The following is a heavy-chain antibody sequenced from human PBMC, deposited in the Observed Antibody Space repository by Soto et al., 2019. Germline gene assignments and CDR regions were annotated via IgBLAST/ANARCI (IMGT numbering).Heavy chain of an antibody. CDR3: ARSDYTQDVWYHTYDI. Sequence: GESLKISCQGFDYRYPAYWLGWVRQMPGKGLEWMGVINPRYSGVKYSPPIEGQVPISADKSINTAFLQWRCLKASDTAMYYCARSDYTQDVWYHTYDIWGQGTMVTVSS. CDR2: INPRYSGV. V-gene: IGHV5-51*01. CDR1: DYRYPAYW. D-gene: IGHD3-3*01. J-gene: IGHJ3*02.